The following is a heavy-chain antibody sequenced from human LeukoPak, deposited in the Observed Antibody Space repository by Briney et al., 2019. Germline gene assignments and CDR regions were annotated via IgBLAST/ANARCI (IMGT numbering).Heavy chain of an antibody. D-gene: IGHD3-10*01. V-gene: IGHV3-7*01. J-gene: IGHJ3*02. CDR2: IKEDAGEK. CDR3: VRDGRSGERTAFNI. Sequence: GGSLRLSCAASGFNFRGDWMSWVRQAPGKGLESVAIIKEDAGEKYYVESVRGRFTISRDNAKNSLYLQMNNLRDEDTAVYYCVRDGRSGERTAFNIWGQGAKVTVSS. CDR1: GFNFRGDW.